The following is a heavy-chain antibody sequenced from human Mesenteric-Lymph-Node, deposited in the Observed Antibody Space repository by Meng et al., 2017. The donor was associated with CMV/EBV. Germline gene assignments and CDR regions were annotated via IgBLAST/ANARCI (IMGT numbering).Heavy chain of an antibody. CDR1: GFTFSNYA. CDR2: ISGRSSRT. D-gene: IGHD3-22*01. Sequence: GGSLRLSCAASGFTFSNYAMSWVRQAPGKGLEWVSGISGRSSRTYYADSVKGRFTISRDNSKNTLSLQMNSLRAEDTAVYYCAKGGYDSSGYYDYWGQGTLVTVSS. J-gene: IGHJ4*02. CDR3: AKGGYDSSGYYDY. V-gene: IGHV3-23*01.